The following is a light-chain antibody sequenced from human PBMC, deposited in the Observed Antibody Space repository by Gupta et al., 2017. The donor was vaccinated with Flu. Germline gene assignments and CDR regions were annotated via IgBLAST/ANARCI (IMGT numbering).Light chain of an antibody. V-gene: IGLV3-21*02. CDR2: DDS. CDR3: QVWDSNGDVV. CDR1: NLAIRD. J-gene: IGLJ2*01. Sequence: YAITQPLSVSVAPGQTATIICGGDNLAIRDLHLSQQQAGQAPVVVVFDDSARPSGIPERLSGSTSGNTATLTISRVEAADEADYYCQVWDSNGDVVFGGGTKLTVL.